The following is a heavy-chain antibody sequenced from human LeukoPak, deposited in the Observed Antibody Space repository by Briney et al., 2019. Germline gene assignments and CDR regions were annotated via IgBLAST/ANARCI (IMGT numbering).Heavy chain of an antibody. V-gene: IGHV4-38-2*02. CDR2: IYHSGST. Sequence: SETLSLTCTVSGYSISSGYYWGWIRQPPGKGLEWIGSIYHSGSTYYNPSLKSRVTISVDTSKNQFSLKLSSVTAADTAVYYCARQYDFWSIRTPGNYYYYYMDVWGKGTTVTVSS. J-gene: IGHJ6*03. D-gene: IGHD3-3*01. CDR3: ARQYDFWSIRTPGNYYYYYMDV. CDR1: GYSISSGYY.